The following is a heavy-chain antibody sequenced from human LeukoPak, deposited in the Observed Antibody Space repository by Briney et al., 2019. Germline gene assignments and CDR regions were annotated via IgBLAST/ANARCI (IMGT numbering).Heavy chain of an antibody. J-gene: IGHJ3*02. CDR2: INSDGSST. Sequence: GGSLRLSCAASGFTFSSYWMHWVRQAPGKGLVWVSRINSDGSSTSYADSVKGRFTISRDSAKNTLYLQMNSLRAEDTAVYYCARGWNRGDAFDIWGQGTMVTVSS. CDR1: GFTFSSYW. CDR3: ARGWNRGDAFDI. D-gene: IGHD1-1*01. V-gene: IGHV3-74*01.